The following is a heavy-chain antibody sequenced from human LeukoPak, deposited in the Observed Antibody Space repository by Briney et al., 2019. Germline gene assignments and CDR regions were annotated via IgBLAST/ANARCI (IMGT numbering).Heavy chain of an antibody. CDR1: GFTFDDYG. Sequence: GGSLRLSCAASGFTFDDYGMSWVRQAPGKGLEWVSGINWNGGSTGYADSVKGRFTISRDNSKNTLYLQMNSLRAEDTAVYYCAKDQAMVRGVREPVWGQGTLVTVSS. CDR3: AKDQAMVRGVREPV. V-gene: IGHV3-20*04. CDR2: INWNGGST. D-gene: IGHD3-10*01. J-gene: IGHJ4*02.